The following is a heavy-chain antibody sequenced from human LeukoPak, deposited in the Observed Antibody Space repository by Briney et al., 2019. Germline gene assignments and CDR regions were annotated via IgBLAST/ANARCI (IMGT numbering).Heavy chain of an antibody. D-gene: IGHD3-22*01. Sequence: PSETLSLTCTVSGGSISSSSYYWGWIRQPPGKGLEWIGSIYYSGSTYYNPSLKSRVTISVDTSKNQFSLKLSSVTAADTAVYYRASENNYYDSSGYYLNFDYWGQGTLVTVSS. V-gene: IGHV4-39*01. J-gene: IGHJ4*02. CDR2: IYYSGST. CDR3: ASENNYYDSSGYYLNFDY. CDR1: GGSISSSSYY.